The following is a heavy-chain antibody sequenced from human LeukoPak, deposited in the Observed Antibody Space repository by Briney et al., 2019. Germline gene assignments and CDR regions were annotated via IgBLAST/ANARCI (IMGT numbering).Heavy chain of an antibody. CDR3: ARLTAYDSSGYYRGYFDY. V-gene: IGHV3-53*01. Sequence: PGGSLRLSCSGSGFTVSSNYMSWVRQAPGKGLEWVSVIYSDGGTYYADSVKGRFTISRDNSKNTLYLQMNSLRAEDTAVYYCARLTAYDSSGYYRGYFDYWGQGTLVTVSS. CDR2: IYSDGGT. J-gene: IGHJ4*02. D-gene: IGHD3-22*01. CDR1: GFTVSSNY.